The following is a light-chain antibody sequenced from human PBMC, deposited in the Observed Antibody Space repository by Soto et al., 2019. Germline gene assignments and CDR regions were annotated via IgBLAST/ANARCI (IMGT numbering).Light chain of an antibody. V-gene: IGKV1-8*01. J-gene: IGKJ4*01. CDR3: QQADSFPLT. CDR2: AAS. Sequence: AIRMTQSPSSFSASTGDRVTITCRASQGISSYLAWYQQKPGKAPKLLIYAASTLQSGVPSRFSGSGSGTDFTLTISCLQPEDLATYYCQQADSFPLTFGGGTKVDIK. CDR1: QGISSY.